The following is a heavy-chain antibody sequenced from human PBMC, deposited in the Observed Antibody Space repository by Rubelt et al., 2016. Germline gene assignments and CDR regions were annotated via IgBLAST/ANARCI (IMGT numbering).Heavy chain of an antibody. CDR1: GFTFSSYG. Sequence: RLSCAASGFTFSSYGMHWVRQAPGKGLEWVAVISYDGSNKYYADSVKGRFTISRDNSKNTLYLQMNSLRAEDTAVYYCAREVTAYGSGRDHNWFDPWGQGTLVTVSS. CDR3: AREVTAYGSGRDHNWFDP. J-gene: IGHJ5*02. V-gene: IGHV3-30*03. D-gene: IGHD3-10*01. CDR2: ISYDGSNK.